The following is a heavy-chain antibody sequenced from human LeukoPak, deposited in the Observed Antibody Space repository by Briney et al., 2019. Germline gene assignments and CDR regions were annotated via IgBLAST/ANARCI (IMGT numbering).Heavy chain of an antibody. J-gene: IGHJ4*02. CDR1: GGSISSYY. CDR3: ARDPYCSGGSCYPGWFDY. Sequence: SETLSLTCTVSGGSISSYYWSWIPQPPGKGLEWIGYIYYSGSTNYNPSLKSRVTISVDTSKNQFSLKLSSVTAADTAVYYCARDPYCSGGSCYPGWFDYWGQGTLVTVSS. V-gene: IGHV4-59*01. D-gene: IGHD2-15*01. CDR2: IYYSGST.